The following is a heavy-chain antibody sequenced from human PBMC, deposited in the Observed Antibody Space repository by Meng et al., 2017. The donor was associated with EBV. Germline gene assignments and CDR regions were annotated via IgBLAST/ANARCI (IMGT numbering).Heavy chain of an antibody. CDR1: GYTFTGYY. CDR3: ARVGIAVAGTGDY. J-gene: IGHJ4*02. Sequence: QGQLGQSGAEVKKPGASVKVSCKASGYTFTGYYTHWVRQAPGQGLEWMGRINPNSGGTNYAQKFQGRVTMTRDTSISTAYMELSRLRSDDTAVYYCARVGIAVAGTGDYWGQGTLVTVSS. CDR2: INPNSGGT. V-gene: IGHV1-2*06. D-gene: IGHD6-19*01.